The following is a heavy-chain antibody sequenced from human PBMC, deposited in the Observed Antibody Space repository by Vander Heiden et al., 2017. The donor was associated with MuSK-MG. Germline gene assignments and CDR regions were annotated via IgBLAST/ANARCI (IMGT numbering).Heavy chain of an antibody. CDR2: ISYDENKR. CDR1: GFTFSRYA. V-gene: IGHV3-30-3*01. D-gene: IGHD1-26*01. J-gene: IGHJ5*02. CDR3: ARDSGALRWFDP. Sequence: QVQLVESGGGVVQPGRSLGLPCAASGFTFSRYAIPWVRQAPGKGLEWVAVISYDENKRYYADSVKGRFTISRDNSKNTVYLQMNSRRVVDTAVYYCARDSGALRWFDPWGQGKLVTVSS.